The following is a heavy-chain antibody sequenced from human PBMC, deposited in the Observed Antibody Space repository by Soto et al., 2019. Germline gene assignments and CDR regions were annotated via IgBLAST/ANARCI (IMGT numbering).Heavy chain of an antibody. Sequence: PSETLSLTCTVSGDSISSGDYYWSWIRQPPGKGLEWIGCIYYSGNTYYNPSLKRRFSISVDTSKNQFSLQLSSVTVADTAVYDCPRDFTPYSSPPGPLESGGLDTLLPVPS. CDR2: IYYSGNT. D-gene: IGHD6-13*01. CDR1: GDSISSGDYY. J-gene: IGHJ1*01. CDR3: PRDFTPYSSPPGPLES. V-gene: IGHV4-30-4*01.